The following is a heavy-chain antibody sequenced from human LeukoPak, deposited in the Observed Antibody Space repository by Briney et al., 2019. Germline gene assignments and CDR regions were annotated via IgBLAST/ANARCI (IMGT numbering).Heavy chain of an antibody. V-gene: IGHV1-18*01. CDR3: ARGDVLMVYAPFDP. CDR2: ISAYNGNT. Sequence: ASVKVSCKASGYTFTSYGISWVRQAPGQGLEWRGWISAYNGNTNYAQKLQGRVTVTTDTSTSTAYMELRSLRSDDTAVYYCARGDVLMVYAPFDPWGQGTLVTVSS. D-gene: IGHD2-8*01. CDR1: GYTFTSYG. J-gene: IGHJ5*02.